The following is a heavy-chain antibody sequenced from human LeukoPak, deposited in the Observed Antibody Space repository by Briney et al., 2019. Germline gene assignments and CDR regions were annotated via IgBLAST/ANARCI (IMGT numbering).Heavy chain of an antibody. V-gene: IGHV4-39*07. Sequence: SETLSLTCTVSGGSISSSSYYWGWIRQPPGKGLEWIGSIYYSGSTNYNPSLKSRVTISVDTSKNQFSLKLSSVTAADTAVYYCARGVLRYFAGFDPWGQGTLVTVSS. J-gene: IGHJ5*02. CDR3: ARGVLRYFAGFDP. D-gene: IGHD3-9*01. CDR2: IYYSGST. CDR1: GGSISSSSYY.